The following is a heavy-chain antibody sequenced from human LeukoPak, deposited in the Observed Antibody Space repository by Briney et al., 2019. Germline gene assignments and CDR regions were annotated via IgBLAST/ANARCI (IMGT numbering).Heavy chain of an antibody. CDR2: ISYDGSNK. CDR3: AKDQWELRAMDV. D-gene: IGHD1-26*01. J-gene: IGHJ6*02. Sequence: GRSLRLSWAASGFTFSSYGMHWVRQAPGKGLEWVAVISYDGSNKYYADSVKGRFTISRDNSKNTLYLQMNSLRAEDTAVYYCAKDQWELRAMDVWGQGTTVTVSS. V-gene: IGHV3-30*18. CDR1: GFTFSSYG.